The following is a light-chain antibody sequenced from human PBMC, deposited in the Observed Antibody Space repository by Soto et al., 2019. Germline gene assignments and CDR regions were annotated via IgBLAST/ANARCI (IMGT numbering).Light chain of an antibody. CDR2: EVS. V-gene: IGLV2-14*01. CDR3: SSYTNSRTYV. CDR1: SSDVGGYDY. J-gene: IGLJ1*01. Sequence: QSALTQPASVSGSPGQSITISCTGTSSDVGGYDYVSWYQQHAGKAPKLIIFEVSNRPSGVSIRFSGSKSVNTASLTISGLQAEDEADYYCSSYTNSRTYVFGIGTKLTVL.